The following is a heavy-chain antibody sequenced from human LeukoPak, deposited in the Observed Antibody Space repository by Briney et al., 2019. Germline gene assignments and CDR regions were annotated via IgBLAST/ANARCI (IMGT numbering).Heavy chain of an antibody. CDR3: ARGMGITIFGVVIIQAFDY. D-gene: IGHD3-3*01. CDR2: ISAYNGNT. V-gene: IGHV1-18*01. Sequence: ASVKVSCKASGYTFTSYGISWVRQAPGQGLEGMGWISAYNGNTNYAQKLQGRVTMTTDTSTSTAYMELRSLRSDDTAVYYCARGMGITIFGVVIIQAFDYWGQGTLVTVSS. J-gene: IGHJ4*02. CDR1: GYTFTSYG.